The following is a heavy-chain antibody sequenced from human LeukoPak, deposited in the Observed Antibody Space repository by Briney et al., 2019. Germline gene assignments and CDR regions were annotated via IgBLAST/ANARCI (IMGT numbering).Heavy chain of an antibody. CDR3: ARLGSGWYFDY. Sequence: GGSLRLSCAASRFTFSSYAMSWVRQAPGKGLEWVSGISGSGGSTDYADSVKGRFTISRDNAKNSLYLQMNSLRAEDTAVYYCARLGSGWYFDYWGQGTLVTVSS. V-gene: IGHV3-23*01. CDR1: RFTFSSYA. D-gene: IGHD6-19*01. J-gene: IGHJ4*02. CDR2: ISGSGGST.